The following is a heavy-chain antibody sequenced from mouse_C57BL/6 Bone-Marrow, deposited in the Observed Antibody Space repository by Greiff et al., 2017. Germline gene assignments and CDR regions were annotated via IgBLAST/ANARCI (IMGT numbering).Heavy chain of an antibody. J-gene: IGHJ4*01. D-gene: IGHD2-3*01. CDR2: IDPENGDT. V-gene: IGHV14-4*01. Sequence: VQLKQSGAELVRPGASVKLSCTASGFNIKDDYMHWVKQRPEQGLEWIGWIDPENGDTEYAAKFQGKATITADTSANTAYLQLSSLTSEYTAVYYCTTCGYYSYYAMDYWGQGTSVTVSS. CDR3: TTCGYYSYYAMDY. CDR1: GFNIKDDY.